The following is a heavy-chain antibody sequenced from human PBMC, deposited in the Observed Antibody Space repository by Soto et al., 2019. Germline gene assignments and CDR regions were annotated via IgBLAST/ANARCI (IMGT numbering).Heavy chain of an antibody. Sequence: QVQLVESGGGVVQPGRSLRLSCAASGFTFSSYGMHWVRQAPGKGLEWVAVISYDGSNKYYADSVKGRFTISRDNSKNTLYLQMNSLRAEDTAVYYCATKWDSGYEDGWGQGTLVTVSS. J-gene: IGHJ4*02. CDR1: GFTFSSYG. D-gene: IGHD3-22*01. CDR3: ATKWDSGYEDG. V-gene: IGHV3-30*03. CDR2: ISYDGSNK.